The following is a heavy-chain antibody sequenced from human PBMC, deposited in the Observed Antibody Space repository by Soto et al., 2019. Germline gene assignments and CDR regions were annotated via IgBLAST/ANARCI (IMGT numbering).Heavy chain of an antibody. J-gene: IGHJ6*02. CDR2: ISYDGSNK. V-gene: IGHV3-30-3*01. Sequence: HPGGSLRLSCAASGFTFSSYAMHWVRQAPGKGLEWVAVISYDGSNKYYADSVKGRFTISRDNSKNTLYLQMNSLRAEDTAVYYCARSAGDYYGMDVWGQGTTVTVSS. CDR3: ARSAGDYYGMDV. D-gene: IGHD3-10*01. CDR1: GFTFSSYA.